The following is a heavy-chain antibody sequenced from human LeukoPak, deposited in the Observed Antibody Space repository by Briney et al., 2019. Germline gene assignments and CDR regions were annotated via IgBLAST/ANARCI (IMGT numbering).Heavy chain of an antibody. CDR3: ARDLPRRGSYYSGGFDY. D-gene: IGHD1-26*01. Sequence: PGGSLRLSCAASGFTFSSYAMSWVRQAPGKGLEWVSAISGSGGSTYYADSVKGRFTISRDNAKNTLYLQMNSLRAEDTAVYYCARDLPRRGSYYSGGFDYWGQGTLVTVSS. J-gene: IGHJ4*02. CDR2: ISGSGGST. V-gene: IGHV3-23*01. CDR1: GFTFSSYA.